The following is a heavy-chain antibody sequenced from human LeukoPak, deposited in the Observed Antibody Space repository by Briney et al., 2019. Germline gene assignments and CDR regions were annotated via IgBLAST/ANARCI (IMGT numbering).Heavy chain of an antibody. CDR2: IFGSGGSP. Sequence: PGGSLRLSCAASGFTFNSYAMYWVRQAPGKGLEWISGIFGSGGSPHYADSVKGRFTISRDNSQEIVYLQLDSLRVEDTALYSSGRYPGWPFYYWGQGALVTVSS. CDR3: GRYPGWPFYY. CDR1: GFTFNSYA. V-gene: IGHV3-23*01. J-gene: IGHJ4*02. D-gene: IGHD3-22*01.